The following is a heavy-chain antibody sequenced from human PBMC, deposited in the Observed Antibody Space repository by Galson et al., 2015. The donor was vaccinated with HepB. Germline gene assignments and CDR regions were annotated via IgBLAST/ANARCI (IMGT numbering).Heavy chain of an antibody. CDR1: GFSLSSSGVG. J-gene: IGHJ4*02. CDR3: AHRGYYFDY. CDR2: IYWGDDR. V-gene: IGHV2-5*02. Sequence: PALVKPTQTLTLTCPFSGFSLSSSGVGVGWIRQPPGKALEWLAVIYWGDDRRYNPSLKSRLTITKDTSKNQVVLTMTNMDPVDTATYYCAHRGYYFDYWGQGTLVTVSS.